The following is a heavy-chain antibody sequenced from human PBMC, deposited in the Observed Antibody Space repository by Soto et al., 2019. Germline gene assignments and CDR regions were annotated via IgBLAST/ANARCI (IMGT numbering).Heavy chain of an antibody. D-gene: IGHD2-15*01. J-gene: IGHJ4*02. V-gene: IGHV4-30-4*01. CDR2: IYHSGST. CDR3: ARGQVVAARH. Sequence: SETLSLTCTVSGRSISSGDYYWSWIRQPPGKGLEWIGYIYHSGSTYYNPSLKSRVTISVDRSKNQFSRKLGSVPAADTAVYYCARGQVVAARHWGQGTLVTVSS. CDR1: GRSISSGDYY.